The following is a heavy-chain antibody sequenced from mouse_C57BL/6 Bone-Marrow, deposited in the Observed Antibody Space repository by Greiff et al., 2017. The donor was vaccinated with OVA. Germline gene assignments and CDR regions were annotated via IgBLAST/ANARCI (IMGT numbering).Heavy chain of an antibody. D-gene: IGHD1-1*01. CDR3: ARWVRITTVEAYAMDY. V-gene: IGHV1-55*01. J-gene: IGHJ4*01. Sequence: QVQLQQPGAELVKPGASVKMSCKASGYTFTSYWITWVKQRPGQGLEWIGDIYPGSGSTNYNEKLKSKATLTVDTSSSTAYMQLSSLTSEDSAVYYCARWVRITTVEAYAMDYWGQGTSVTVSS. CDR1: GYTFTSYW. CDR2: IYPGSGST.